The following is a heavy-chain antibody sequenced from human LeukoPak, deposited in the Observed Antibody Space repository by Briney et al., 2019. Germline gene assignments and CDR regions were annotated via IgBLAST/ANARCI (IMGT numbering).Heavy chain of an antibody. V-gene: IGHV4-4*02. Sequence: SGTLSLTCAVSGGFISSSNWWSWVRQPPGKGLEWIREIYHSGSTNYNPSLKSRVTISVDTSKNQFSLKLSSVTAADTAVYYCARGLGYGSSWYAYSNWFDPWGQGTLVTVSS. J-gene: IGHJ5*02. D-gene: IGHD6-13*01. CDR1: GGFISSSNW. CDR3: ARGLGYGSSWYAYSNWFDP. CDR2: IYHSGST.